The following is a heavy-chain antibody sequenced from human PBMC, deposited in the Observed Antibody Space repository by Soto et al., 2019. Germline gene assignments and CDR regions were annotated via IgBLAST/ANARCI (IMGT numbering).Heavy chain of an antibody. CDR3: ARDKRDLRFLEWSYYFDY. V-gene: IGHV3-30-3*01. CDR1: GFTFRTCA. D-gene: IGHD3-3*01. Sequence: QVQLVESGGGVVQPGRSLRLSCAASGFTFRTCALHWFPQVPGKGLEWVPLIPSDGSNNYYADSWKGRLTISRDNSKNTLYLQMNSRRAGDTAVYYCARDKRDLRFLEWSYYFDYWGQGTLVTVSS. CDR2: IPSDGSNN. J-gene: IGHJ4*02.